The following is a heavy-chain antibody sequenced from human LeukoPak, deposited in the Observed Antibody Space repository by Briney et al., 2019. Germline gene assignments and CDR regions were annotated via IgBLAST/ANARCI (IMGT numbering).Heavy chain of an antibody. CDR1: GGSIASGSYY. CDR3: ARDGFVYHASGSNYYYYIDV. D-gene: IGHD3-10*01. CDR2: VYTTGST. V-gene: IGHV4-61*02. J-gene: IGHJ6*03. Sequence: SETLSLTCTVSGGSIASGSYYWSWIRQPAGKGLEWIGRVYTTGSTNYNPSFKSRVTISADTSKNQFSLKLSSVTAADTAVYYCARDGFVYHASGSNYYYYIDVWGKGTTITISS.